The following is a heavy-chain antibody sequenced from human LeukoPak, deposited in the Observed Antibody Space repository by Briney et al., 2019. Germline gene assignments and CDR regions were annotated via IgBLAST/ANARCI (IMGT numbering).Heavy chain of an antibody. CDR2: ITSSGRTI. V-gene: IGHV3-48*03. D-gene: IGHD1-26*01. J-gene: IGHJ4*02. CDR3: AREGNTGASPLDY. CDR1: GFTFSNYW. Sequence: PGGSLRLSCAASGFTFSNYWMNWVRQAPGKGLEWVSYITSSGRTILYADSVKGRFTISRDNAKNSLYLQMNSLRAEDTAIYYCAREGNTGASPLDYWGQGTLVTVSS.